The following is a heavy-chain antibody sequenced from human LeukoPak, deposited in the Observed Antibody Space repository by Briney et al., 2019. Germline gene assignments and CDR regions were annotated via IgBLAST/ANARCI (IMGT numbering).Heavy chain of an antibody. CDR3: TAATPDY. CDR1: GFTFSNFW. D-gene: IGHD6-13*01. CDR2: IKQDGGQK. J-gene: IGHJ4*02. Sequence: GGSLRLSCAASGFTFSNFWMTWVRQAPGKGLEWVANIKQDGGQKYYVDSVKGRFTISRDNAKNSLYLQMNSLRAEDTAVYYCTAATPDYWGQGTLVTVSP. V-gene: IGHV3-7*02.